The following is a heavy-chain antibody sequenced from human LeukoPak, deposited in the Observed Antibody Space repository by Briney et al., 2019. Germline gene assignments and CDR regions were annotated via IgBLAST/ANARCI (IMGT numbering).Heavy chain of an antibody. Sequence: PGGSLRLSCAASGFTFSSYAMHWVRPAPGKGLEYVSAISSNVDITSYANSLKGRFTVSRDNSKNTLSLQMGSLRPEDMAVYYCARGGQLVTHWYFGLWGRGTLVTVSS. V-gene: IGHV3-64*01. J-gene: IGHJ2*01. CDR3: ARGGQLVTHWYFGL. CDR1: GFTFSSYA. CDR2: ISSNVDIT. D-gene: IGHD2-21*02.